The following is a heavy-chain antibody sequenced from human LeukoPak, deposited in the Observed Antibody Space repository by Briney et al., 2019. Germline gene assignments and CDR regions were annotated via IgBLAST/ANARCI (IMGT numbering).Heavy chain of an antibody. V-gene: IGHV4-59*01. D-gene: IGHD5-24*01. CDR1: GGSISSYY. J-gene: IGHJ4*02. CDR2: IYYSGST. CDR3: AKSGYNRFDY. Sequence: IPLETLSLTCTVSGGSISSYYWSWIRQPPGKGLEWIGYIYYSGSTSYNPSLKSRVTISVDTSKKQFSLKLSSVTAADTAVYYCAKSGYNRFDYWGQGTLVTVSS.